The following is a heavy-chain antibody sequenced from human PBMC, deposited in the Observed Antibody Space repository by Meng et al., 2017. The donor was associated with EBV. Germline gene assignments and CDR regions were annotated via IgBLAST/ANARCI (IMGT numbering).Heavy chain of an antibody. Sequence: QVQLGQPGAELKKPGASVKVACKASGYTFTGYYMHWVRQAPGQGLEWMGRINPNSGGTNYAQKFQGRVTMTRDTSISTAYMELSRLRSDDTAVYYCARVGIAVAGTGDYWGQGTLVTVSS. CDR3: ARVGIAVAGTGDY. CDR1: GYTFTGYY. V-gene: IGHV1-2*06. D-gene: IGHD6-19*01. CDR2: INPNSGGT. J-gene: IGHJ4*02.